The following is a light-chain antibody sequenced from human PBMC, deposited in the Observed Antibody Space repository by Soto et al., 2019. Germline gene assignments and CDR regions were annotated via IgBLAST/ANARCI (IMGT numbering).Light chain of an antibody. V-gene: IGLV2-23*01. Sequence: QSALTQPASVSGSPGQSITISCTGTSSDVGSYNLVSWYQQHPGKAPKLMIYEGSKRPSGVSNRFSGSKSGNTASLTISGLQAEDEADYYCCSYAGSSTCSYVFGTGTQLTVL. CDR2: EGS. CDR3: CSYAGSSTCSYV. CDR1: SSDVGSYNL. J-gene: IGLJ1*01.